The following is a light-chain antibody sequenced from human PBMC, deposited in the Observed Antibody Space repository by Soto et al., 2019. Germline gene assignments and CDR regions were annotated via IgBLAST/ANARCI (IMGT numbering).Light chain of an antibody. Sequence: EIVLTQSPATLSLSPGERATLSCRASQSVSSYLAWYQQKPGQAPRLLIYAASNRATGIAARFSGSVSGTDFTLTISSIEPQDFAVYYCQQRINCSNFLWPFGQGTKLEIK. CDR1: QSVSSY. CDR2: AAS. J-gene: IGKJ2*01. CDR3: QQRINCSNFLWP. V-gene: IGKV3-11*01.